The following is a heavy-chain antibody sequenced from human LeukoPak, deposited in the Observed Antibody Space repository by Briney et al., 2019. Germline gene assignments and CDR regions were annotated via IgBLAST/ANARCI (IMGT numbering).Heavy chain of an antibody. J-gene: IGHJ6*04. Sequence: SQTLSLTCAISGDSVSSNSAAWNWIRQSPSRGLGWLGRTYYRSKWYNDYAVSVKSRITINPDTSKNQFSLQLNSVTPEDTAVYYCARVARTIFGVGMDVWGKGTTVTVSS. D-gene: IGHD3-3*01. CDR1: GDSVSSNSAA. CDR2: TYYRSKWYN. V-gene: IGHV6-1*01. CDR3: ARVARTIFGVGMDV.